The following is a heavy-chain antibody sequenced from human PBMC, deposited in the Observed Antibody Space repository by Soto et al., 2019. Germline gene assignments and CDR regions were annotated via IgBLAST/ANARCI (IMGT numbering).Heavy chain of an antibody. V-gene: IGHV5-10-1*01. CDR1: GYSFTSYW. J-gene: IGHJ6*02. Sequence: GGSLKISCKVSGYSFTSYWISWVRQMPGKGLEWMGRIDPSDSYTNYSPSFQGHVTISADKSISTAYLQWSSLKASDTAMYYCARPIDSPVGMDVWGQGTTVTVSS. CDR2: IDPSDSYT. CDR3: ARPIDSPVGMDV. D-gene: IGHD3-22*01.